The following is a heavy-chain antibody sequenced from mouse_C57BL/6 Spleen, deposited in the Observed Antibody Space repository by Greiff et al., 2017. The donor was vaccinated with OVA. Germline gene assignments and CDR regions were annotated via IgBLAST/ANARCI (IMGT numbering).Heavy chain of an antibody. CDR1: GFSLTSYG. Sequence: VKLEESGPGLVQPSQSLSITCTVSGFSLTSYGVHWVRQSPGTGLEWLGVIWSGGSTDYNAAFISRLSISKDNSKSQVFFKMNSLQADDTAIYYCARNGDGYYPMDYWGQGTSVTVSS. CDR3: ARNGDGYYPMDY. CDR2: IWSGGST. J-gene: IGHJ4*01. V-gene: IGHV2-2*01. D-gene: IGHD2-3*01.